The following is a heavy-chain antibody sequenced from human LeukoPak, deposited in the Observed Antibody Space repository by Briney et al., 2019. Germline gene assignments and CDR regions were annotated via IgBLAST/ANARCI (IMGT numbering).Heavy chain of an antibody. CDR1: GFSFGSFA. Sequence: PGGSLRLSCAGSGFSFGSFAMAWARQAPGRGLDWVSGVYAGGNTPDYPDSVRGRFTASRDNSKSTLYLQMNSLRVEDTAVYYCAKDLTFGDGRWEFDAWGQGTLVTVSS. CDR3: AKDLTFGDGRWEFDA. CDR2: VYAGGNTP. J-gene: IGHJ5*02. V-gene: IGHV3-23*03. D-gene: IGHD3-16*01.